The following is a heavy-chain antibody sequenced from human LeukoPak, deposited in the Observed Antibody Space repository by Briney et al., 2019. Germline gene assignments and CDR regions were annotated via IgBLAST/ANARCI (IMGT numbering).Heavy chain of an antibody. CDR1: VGSLSSYY. Sequence: SETLSLTCTVSVGSLSSYYWNWIRQPAGKGLEWIGRVYSSGSTNYNPSLKSRVTMSVDTSKNQFSLRLTSVTAADTAVYYCARAPGQLAPFDYWGQGTLVTVSS. D-gene: IGHD6-13*01. CDR3: ARAPGQLAPFDY. V-gene: IGHV4-4*07. CDR2: VYSSGST. J-gene: IGHJ4*02.